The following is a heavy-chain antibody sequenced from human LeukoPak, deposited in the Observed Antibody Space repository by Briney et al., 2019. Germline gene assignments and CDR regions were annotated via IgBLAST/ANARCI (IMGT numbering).Heavy chain of an antibody. Sequence: SETLSLTCTVSGGSISDYYWNWIRQPPGRGLEWIGYIYYSGSTTYNPSLKSRVTMSVDTAKNQFSLKLRSVTAADTAVYYCARGDFCSSTNCYLRPMDVWGKGTTVTVSS. CDR3: ARGDFCSSTNCYLRPMDV. J-gene: IGHJ6*03. CDR1: GGSISDYY. V-gene: IGHV4-59*01. D-gene: IGHD2-2*01. CDR2: IYYSGST.